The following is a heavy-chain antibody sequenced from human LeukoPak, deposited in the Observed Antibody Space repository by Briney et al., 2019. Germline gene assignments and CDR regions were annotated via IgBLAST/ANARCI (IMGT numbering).Heavy chain of an antibody. J-gene: IGHJ5*02. CDR3: ARDSRNYGDYSDP. CDR2: IKQDGSEK. V-gene: IGHV3-7*01. CDR1: GFTFSSYW. D-gene: IGHD4-17*01. Sequence: GGSLSLSCAGSGFTFSSYWMSWVRQAPGKGLEWVANIKQDGSEKYYVDSVKGRFTISRDNAKNSLYLQMNSLRAEDTAVYYCARDSRNYGDYSDPWGQGTLVTVSS.